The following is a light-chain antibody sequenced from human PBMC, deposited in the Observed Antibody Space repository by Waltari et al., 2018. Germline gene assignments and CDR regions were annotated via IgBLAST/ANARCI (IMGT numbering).Light chain of an antibody. V-gene: IGKV3-15*01. Sequence: PATLSVSPGERATLSCRASQSVSSNLAWYQQKPGQAPRLLISGASTRATGIPDRFSGSGSGTEFTLTISSLQSEDFAVYYCQQYNNWPPTFGQGTKVEIK. CDR2: GAS. CDR1: QSVSSN. J-gene: IGKJ1*01. CDR3: QQYNNWPPT.